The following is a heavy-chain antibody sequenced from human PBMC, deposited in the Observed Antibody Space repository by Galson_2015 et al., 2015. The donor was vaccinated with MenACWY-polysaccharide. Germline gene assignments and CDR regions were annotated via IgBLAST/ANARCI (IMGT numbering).Heavy chain of an antibody. V-gene: IGHV7-4-1*02. D-gene: IGHD3-10*02. J-gene: IGHJ4*02. Sequence: SVKVSCKSSGYTFTTYAMNWVRQAPGQGLEWMGGINTNTGNPTYAQGFTGRFVFSLDAPVSTAYLQISSLKAEDTAVYYCARDPKQKPTMLPTGRFDYWGEGTLVTVSS. CDR2: INTNTGNP. CDR3: ARDPKQKPTMLPTGRFDY. CDR1: GYTFTTYA.